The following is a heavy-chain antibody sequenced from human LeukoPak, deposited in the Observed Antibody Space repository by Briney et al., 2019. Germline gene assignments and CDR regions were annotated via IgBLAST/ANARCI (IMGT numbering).Heavy chain of an antibody. J-gene: IGHJ6*03. Sequence: PGRSLRLSRAASGFTFSSYGMHWVRQAPGKGLEWVAVIWYDGSNKYYADSVKGRFTISRDNSKNTLYLQMNSLRAEDTAVYYCARDLGAFLTLYYMDVWGKGTTVTVSS. CDR2: IWYDGSNK. V-gene: IGHV3-33*01. D-gene: IGHD2/OR15-2a*01. CDR1: GFTFSSYG. CDR3: ARDLGAFLTLYYMDV.